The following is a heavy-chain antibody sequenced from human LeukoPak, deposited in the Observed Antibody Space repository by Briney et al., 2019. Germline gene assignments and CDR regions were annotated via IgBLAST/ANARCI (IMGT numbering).Heavy chain of an antibody. V-gene: IGHV4-59*12. CDR1: GGSISSYY. J-gene: IGHJ4*02. Sequence: PSETLSLTCTGSGGSISSYYWSWIRQPPGKGLEWIGYIYYSGSTNYNPSLKSRVTISVDTSKNQFSLKLSSVTAADTAVYYCARVSGSYYRHGEFDYWGQGTLVTVSS. CDR3: ARVSGSYYRHGEFDY. CDR2: IYYSGST. D-gene: IGHD1-26*01.